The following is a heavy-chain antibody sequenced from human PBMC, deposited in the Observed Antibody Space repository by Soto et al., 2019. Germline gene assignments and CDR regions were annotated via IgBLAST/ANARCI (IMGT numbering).Heavy chain of an antibody. Sequence: GGSLRLSCAASGFTFSSYAMSWVRQAPGKGLVWVARVNGDGSSTYYGDSVRGRFTISRDNAKNTLYLQMDSLKTEDTAVYYCARDLITASGGPNWYFDLWGRGTLVTVSS. CDR1: GFTFSSYA. V-gene: IGHV3-74*01. CDR3: ARDLITASGGPNWYFDL. CDR2: VNGDGSST. J-gene: IGHJ2*01. D-gene: IGHD1-20*01.